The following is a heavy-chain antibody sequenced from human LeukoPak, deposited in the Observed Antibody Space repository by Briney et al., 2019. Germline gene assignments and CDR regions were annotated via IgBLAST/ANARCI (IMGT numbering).Heavy chain of an antibody. D-gene: IGHD3-10*01. CDR1: GGTFSSYA. CDR3: ARSAVRGVIISINY. J-gene: IGHJ4*02. V-gene: IGHV1-69*13. Sequence: SVNVSCKASGGTFSSYAISWVRQAPGQGLEWMGGIIPIFGTANYAQKFQGRVTITADESTSTAYMELSSLRSEDTAVYYCARSAVRGVIISINYWGQGTLVTVSS. CDR2: IIPIFGTA.